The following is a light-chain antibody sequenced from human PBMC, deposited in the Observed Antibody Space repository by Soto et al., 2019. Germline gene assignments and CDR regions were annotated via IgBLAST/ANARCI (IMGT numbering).Light chain of an antibody. CDR2: TAS. CDR3: QHLNDYPYT. J-gene: IGKJ2*01. Sequence: IQLTQSPSSLSASVGDRVTITRRASQDISSYLAWYQQKPGTAPKVLIFTASTLESGVPLRFSGSGSGTDFTLTISSLLPEDFATYYCQHLNDYPYTFGQGTKLEIK. V-gene: IGKV1-9*01. CDR1: QDISSY.